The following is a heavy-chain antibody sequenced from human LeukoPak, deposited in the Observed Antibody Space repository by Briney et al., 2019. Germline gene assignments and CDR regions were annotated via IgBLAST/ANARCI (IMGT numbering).Heavy chain of an antibody. V-gene: IGHV1-2*02. D-gene: IGHD3-22*01. CDR2: INPNSGGT. Sequence: ASVKVSCKASGYTFTGYYMHWVRQAPGQGLEWMGWINPNSGGTNYAQKFQGGVTMTRDTSISTAYMELSRLRSDDTAVYYCARADSSGFLAPGGGWYWGQGTLVTVSS. J-gene: IGHJ4*02. CDR3: ARADSSGFLAPGGGWY. CDR1: GYTFTGYY.